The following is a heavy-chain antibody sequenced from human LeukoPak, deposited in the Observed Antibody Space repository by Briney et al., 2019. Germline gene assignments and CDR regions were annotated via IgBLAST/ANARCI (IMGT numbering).Heavy chain of an antibody. V-gene: IGHV4-59*01. Sequence: WETLSLTCTVSGGSISSYYWSCSRQPPGKGREWMRYIYYSGSTNYNPSLTSRGTISIETSKNQFSLKLSSVTAADTAVYYCASDIAGEGYYDCSGYLDYWGEGTVVTVSS. CDR2: IYYSGST. D-gene: IGHD3-22*01. CDR3: ASDIAGEGYYDCSGYLDY. J-gene: IGHJ4*02. CDR1: GGSISSYY.